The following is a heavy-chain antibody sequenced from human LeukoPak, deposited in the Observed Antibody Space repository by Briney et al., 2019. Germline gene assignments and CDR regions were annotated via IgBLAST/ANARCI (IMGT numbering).Heavy chain of an antibody. CDR2: INHSGST. Sequence: SETLSLTCAVYGGSFSGYYWSWIRQPPGKGLEWIGEINHSGSTNYNPSLKSRVTISVDTSKHQFSLKLSSVTAADTAVYYRARIPLGYSSGWVFDYWGQGTLVTASS. D-gene: IGHD6-19*01. CDR1: GGSFSGYY. V-gene: IGHV4-34*01. CDR3: ARIPLGYSSGWVFDY. J-gene: IGHJ4*02.